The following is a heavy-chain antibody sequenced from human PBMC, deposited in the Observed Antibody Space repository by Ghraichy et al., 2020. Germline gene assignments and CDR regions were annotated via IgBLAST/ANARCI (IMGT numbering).Heavy chain of an antibody. CDR3: ARQLTILSGFDY. CDR2: IYYSGST. CDR1: GGSISSSSYY. D-gene: IGHD4/OR15-4a*01. Sequence: SETLSLTCTVSGGSISSSSYYWGWIRQPPGKGLEWIGSIYYSGSTYYNPSLKSRVTISVDTSKNQFSLKLSSVTAADTAVYYCARQLTILSGFDYWGQGTLVTVSS. V-gene: IGHV4-39*01. J-gene: IGHJ4*02.